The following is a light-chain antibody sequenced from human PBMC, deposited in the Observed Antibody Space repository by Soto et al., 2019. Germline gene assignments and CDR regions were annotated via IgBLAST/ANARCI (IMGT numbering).Light chain of an antibody. CDR3: QQISSTPPWT. Sequence: DIQMTQTPYTLSASVGDRVTITCRASQSISSWLAWYQQKPGKAPKLLIYKASSLESGVPSRFSGSGSGTDFTLTISSLQPEDFATYYCQQISSTPPWTFGQGTKV. CDR1: QSISSW. V-gene: IGKV1-5*03. J-gene: IGKJ1*01. CDR2: KAS.